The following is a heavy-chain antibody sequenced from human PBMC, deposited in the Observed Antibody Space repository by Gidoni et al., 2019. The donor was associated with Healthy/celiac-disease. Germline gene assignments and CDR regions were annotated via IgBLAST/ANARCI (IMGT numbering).Heavy chain of an antibody. J-gene: IGHJ3*02. V-gene: IGHV4-39*01. Sequence: QLQLQESGPGLVKPSETLSLTCTVSRGSITISSYYWGWIRPPPGKGLEWIGSIYYGGSTYYNPSLKSRVTISVDTSKNQFSLKLSSVTAADTAVYYCARPYDILTGYPRGAFDIWGQGTMVTVSS. CDR2: IYYGGST. CDR3: ARPYDILTGYPRGAFDI. D-gene: IGHD3-9*01. CDR1: RGSITISSYY.